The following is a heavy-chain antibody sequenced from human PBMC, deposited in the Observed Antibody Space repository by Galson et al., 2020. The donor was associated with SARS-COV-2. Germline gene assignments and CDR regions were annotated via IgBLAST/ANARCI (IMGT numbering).Heavy chain of an antibody. D-gene: IGHD5-18*01. CDR2: IYYSGST. CDR1: GGSISSSSYY. J-gene: IGHJ4*02. CDR3: ARLLYSYETFDY. V-gene: IGHV4-39*07. Sequence: LETLSLTCTVSGGSISSSSYYWGWIRQPPGKGLEWIGSIYYSGSTYYNPSLKSRVTISVDTSKNQFSLKLSSVTAADTAVYYCARLLYSYETFDYWGQGTLVTVSS.